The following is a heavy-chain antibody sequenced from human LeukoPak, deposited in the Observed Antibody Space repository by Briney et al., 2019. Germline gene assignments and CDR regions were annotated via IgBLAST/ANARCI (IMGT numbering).Heavy chain of an antibody. D-gene: IGHD6-13*01. V-gene: IGHV1-69*13. CDR2: IIPIFGTA. CDR3: ARDRRIAAAGRDAFDI. Sequence: GASVKVSCKASGGSFSSYATNWVRQAPGQGLEWMGGIIPIFGTANYAQKFQGRVTITAGESTSTAYMELSSLRSEDTAVYYCARDRRIAAAGRDAFDIWGQGTMVTVSS. CDR1: GGSFSSYA. J-gene: IGHJ3*02.